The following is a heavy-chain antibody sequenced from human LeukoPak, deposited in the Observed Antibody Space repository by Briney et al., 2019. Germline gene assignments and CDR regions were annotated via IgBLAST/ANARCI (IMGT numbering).Heavy chain of an antibody. CDR2: ISSSGSTI. CDR1: GFTFSSYE. Sequence: GGSLRLSCAASGFTFSSYEMNWVRQAPGKGLEWVSYISSSGSTIYYAASVKGRFTISRDNAKNSLYLQMNSLRAEDTAVYYCASLSSGWFRDWFDPWGQGTLVTVSS. J-gene: IGHJ5*02. V-gene: IGHV3-48*03. CDR3: ASLSSGWFRDWFDP. D-gene: IGHD6-19*01.